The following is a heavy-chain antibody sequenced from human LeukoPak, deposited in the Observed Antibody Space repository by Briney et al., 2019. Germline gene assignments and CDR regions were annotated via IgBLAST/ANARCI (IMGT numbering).Heavy chain of an antibody. CDR3: ARQIASAGTAGFDF. D-gene: IGHD6-13*01. V-gene: IGHV4-4*07. J-gene: IGHJ4*02. CDR1: GGSFSNHY. Sequence: SETLSLTCTVSGGSFSNHYWSWIRQPPGKGLEWIGRIYSTGSTNYNPSLKSRVTMSVDTSKNQFSLRLRSVTAADTAVYYCARQIASAGTAGFDFWGQGALVTVSS. CDR2: IYSTGST.